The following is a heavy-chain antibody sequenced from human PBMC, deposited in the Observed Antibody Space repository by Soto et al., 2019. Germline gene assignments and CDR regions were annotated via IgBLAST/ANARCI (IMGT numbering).Heavy chain of an antibody. Sequence: QVQLVQSGDEVKKPGASVKDSCKASGYTFTSYAVHWVRQAPGQRLAWMGWMNAGNGNTKYSQKFQGRVTITRDTSASTAYMELSSLRSEDTAVYYCARDLGFGLSDFWGQGTLVTVSS. CDR1: GYTFTSYA. D-gene: IGHD3-10*01. J-gene: IGHJ4*02. CDR2: MNAGNGNT. CDR3: ARDLGFGLSDF. V-gene: IGHV1-3*01.